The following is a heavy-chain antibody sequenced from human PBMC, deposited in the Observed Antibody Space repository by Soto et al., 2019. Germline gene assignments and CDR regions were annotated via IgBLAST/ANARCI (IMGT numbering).Heavy chain of an antibody. CDR1: GGSFSGYY. CDR2: INHSGST. V-gene: IGHV4-34*01. J-gene: IGHJ4*02. CDR3: AISSIAARRGLGN. D-gene: IGHD6-6*01. Sequence: SETLSLTCAVYGGSFSGYYWSWIRQPPGKGLEWIGEINHSGSTNYNPSLKSRVTISVDTSKNQFSLKLSSVTAADTAVYYCAISSIAARRGLGNWGQGTLVTVSS.